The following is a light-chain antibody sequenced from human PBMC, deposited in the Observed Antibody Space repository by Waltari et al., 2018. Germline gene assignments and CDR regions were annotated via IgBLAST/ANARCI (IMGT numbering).Light chain of an antibody. V-gene: IGLV2-11*01. CDR3: CAYAGDFL. J-gene: IGLJ2*01. Sequence: QPALTPPRSVSGSPGQSVTISCTGIRSDVGGYDYVSWYRQYPGTAPKLILHDVDKRPSGVPDRFSGSKSGNTASLTISGLQAEDEADYYCCAYAGDFLFGGGTKLTVL. CDR1: RSDVGGYDY. CDR2: DVD.